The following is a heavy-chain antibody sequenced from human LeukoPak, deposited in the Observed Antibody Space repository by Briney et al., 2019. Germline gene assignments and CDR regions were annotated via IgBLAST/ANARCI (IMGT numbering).Heavy chain of an antibody. J-gene: IGHJ4*02. V-gene: IGHV3-48*03. D-gene: IGHD2-2*01. CDR1: GFTFSSYE. Sequence: RGSLRLSCAASGFTFSSYEMNWVRQAPGKGLEWVSYISSSGSTIYYADSVKGRFTISRDNAKNSLYLQMNTLRAEDTAVYYCATDLQPFDYWGQGTLVTVSS. CDR3: ATDLQPFDY. CDR2: ISSSGSTI.